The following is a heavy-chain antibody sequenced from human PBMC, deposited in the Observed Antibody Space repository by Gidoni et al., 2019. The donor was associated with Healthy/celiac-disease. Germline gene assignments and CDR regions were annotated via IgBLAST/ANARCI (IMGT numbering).Heavy chain of an antibody. J-gene: IGHJ4*02. CDR3: AHSYTYYDFWSGYSLFDY. CDR2: IYWNDDK. D-gene: IGHD3-3*01. Sequence: QIPLQESGPTLVKPTQTLTLTCTFSGFSLRTSGVGVGWIRQPPGKALEWLALIYWNDDKRYSPSLKSRLTITKDTSKNQVVLTMTNMDPVDTATYYCAHSYTYYDFWSGYSLFDYWGQGTLVTVSS. V-gene: IGHV2-5*01. CDR1: GFSLRTSGVG.